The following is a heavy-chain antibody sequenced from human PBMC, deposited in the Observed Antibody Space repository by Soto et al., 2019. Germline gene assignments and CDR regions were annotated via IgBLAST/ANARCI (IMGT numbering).Heavy chain of an antibody. CDR2: INPNSGGT. CDR1: GYTFTGYC. D-gene: IGHD3-22*01. V-gene: IGHV1-2*02. Sequence: ASVKVSCKASGYTFTGYCMHWVRQAPGQGLEWMGWINPNSGGTNYAQKFQGRVTMTRDTSISTAYMELSRLRSDDTAVYYCARDKYYDSSGYPNWFDPWGQGTLVTVSS. CDR3: ARDKYYDSSGYPNWFDP. J-gene: IGHJ5*02.